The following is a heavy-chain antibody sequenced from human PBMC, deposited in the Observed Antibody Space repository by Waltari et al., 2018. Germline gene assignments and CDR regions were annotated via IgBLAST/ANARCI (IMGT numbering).Heavy chain of an antibody. J-gene: IGHJ4*02. CDR3: ARDQKGYCSGGSCYLGLIDY. V-gene: IGHV1-3*01. Sequence: QVQLVQSGAEVKKPGASVKVSCKASGYTFTSYAMHWVRQAPGPRLGWMGWINAGNGNTKYSQKFQGRVTITRDTSASTAYMELSSLRSEDTAVYYCARDQKGYCSGGSCYLGLIDYWGQGTLVTVSS. CDR2: INAGNGNT. D-gene: IGHD2-15*01. CDR1: GYTFTSYA.